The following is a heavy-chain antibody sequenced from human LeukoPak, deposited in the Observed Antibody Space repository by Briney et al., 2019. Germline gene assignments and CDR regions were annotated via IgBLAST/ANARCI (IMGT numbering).Heavy chain of an antibody. Sequence: TGGSLRLSCAASGFIFSDYSMTWVRQAPGKGLEWVANLDQGGSDDFYLDSVRGRFIISRDNARNSLYLQMNGLRVEDTAVYYCARDVSLGFWSGYSDYWGYGTLVAVAS. CDR3: ARDVSLGFWSGYSDY. D-gene: IGHD3-3*01. V-gene: IGHV3-7*01. CDR1: GFIFSDYS. J-gene: IGHJ4*01. CDR2: LDQGGSDD.